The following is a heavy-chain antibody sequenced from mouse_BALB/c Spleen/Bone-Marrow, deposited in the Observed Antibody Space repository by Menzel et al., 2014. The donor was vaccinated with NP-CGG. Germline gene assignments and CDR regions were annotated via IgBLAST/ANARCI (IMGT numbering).Heavy chain of an antibody. CDR2: INPYYGGT. CDR3: VRGGYDVGTFAY. V-gene: IGHV1-39*01. Sequence: VQLQQSGPELEKPGASVKISCKASGYSFTGYSLNWVKLSSGKSLEWIGKINPYYGGTGYNQKFKDKATLTVDKSSSTAYMHLKGLTSEDSAVYYCVRGGYDVGTFAYWGQGTLVTVSA. D-gene: IGHD2-14*01. CDR1: GYSFTGYS. J-gene: IGHJ3*01.